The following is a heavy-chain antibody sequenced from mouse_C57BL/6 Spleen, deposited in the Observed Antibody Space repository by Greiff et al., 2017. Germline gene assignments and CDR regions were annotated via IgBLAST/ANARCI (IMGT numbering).Heavy chain of an antibody. D-gene: IGHD4-1*01. CDR1: GYTFTSYW. CDR2: IDPSDSYT. J-gene: IGHJ2*01. CDR3: AREAAGTGDY. V-gene: IGHV1-59*01. Sequence: VQLQQPGAELVRPGTSVKLSCKASGYTFTSYWMHWVKQRPGQGLEWIGVIDPSDSYTNYNQKFKGKATLTVDTSSSTAYMQLSSLTSEDSAVYYCAREAAGTGDYWGQGTTLTVSS.